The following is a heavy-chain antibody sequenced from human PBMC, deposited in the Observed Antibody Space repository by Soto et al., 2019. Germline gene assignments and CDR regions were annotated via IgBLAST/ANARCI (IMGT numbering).Heavy chain of an antibody. CDR3: ARAVGPFDY. V-gene: IGHV3-33*01. J-gene: IGHJ4*02. D-gene: IGHD1-26*01. CDR2: IWYDGSNK. CDR1: GFIFSTYG. Sequence: PGGSLRLSCAASGFIFSTYGMHWVRQAPGEGLEWVAVIWYDGSNKYYADSVKGRFTISRDNSKNMLYLQMNSLRAEDTAMYYCARAVGPFDYWGQGTLVTVSS.